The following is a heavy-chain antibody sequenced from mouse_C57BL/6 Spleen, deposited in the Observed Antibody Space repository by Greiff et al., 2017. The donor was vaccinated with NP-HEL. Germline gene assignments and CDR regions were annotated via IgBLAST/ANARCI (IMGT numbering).Heavy chain of an antibody. V-gene: IGHV1-18*01. CDR2: INPNNGGT. CDR3: ARGYGNLDY. D-gene: IGHD2-10*02. CDR1: GYTFTDYN. Sequence: VQLKQSGPELVKPGASVKIPCKASGYTFTDYNMDWVKQSHGKSLEWIGDINPNNGGTIYNQKFKGKATLTVDKSSSTAYMELRSLTSEDTAVYYCARGYGNLDYWGQGTTLTVSS. J-gene: IGHJ2*01.